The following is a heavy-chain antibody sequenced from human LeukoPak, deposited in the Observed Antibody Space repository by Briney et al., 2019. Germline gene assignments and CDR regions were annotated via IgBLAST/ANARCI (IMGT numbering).Heavy chain of an antibody. D-gene: IGHD2-15*01. CDR3: ARGFDGGSATKLARYYFDY. J-gene: IGHJ4*02. CDR1: GDSLSSGGYS. CDR2: IRYSGST. Sequence: PSQTLSLTCEVSGDSLSSGGYSWSWIRQPPGKGLEWIGYIRYSGSTYYNPSLKSRLTMSVEASKTQFSLRLSSVTAADTAVYYCARGFDGGSATKLARYYFDYWGQGTLVTVSS. V-gene: IGHV4-30-4*07.